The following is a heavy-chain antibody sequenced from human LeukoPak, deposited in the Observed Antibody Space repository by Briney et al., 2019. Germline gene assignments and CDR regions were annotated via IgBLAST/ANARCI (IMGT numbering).Heavy chain of an antibody. CDR1: GGTFSSYA. CDR2: IIPIFGTA. Sequence: SVKVSCKASGGTFSSYAISWVRQAPGQGLEWMGGIIPIFGTANYAQKFQGRVMITADESTSTAYMELSSLRSEDTAVYYCARGVVVVVPAADAGSYYYYMDVWGKGTTVTVSS. D-gene: IGHD2-2*01. V-gene: IGHV1-69*01. CDR3: ARGVVVVVPAADAGSYYYYMDV. J-gene: IGHJ6*03.